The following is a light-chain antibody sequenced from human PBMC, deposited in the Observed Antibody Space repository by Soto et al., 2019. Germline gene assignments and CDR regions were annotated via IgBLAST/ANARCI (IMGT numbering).Light chain of an antibody. CDR1: QSVSNN. J-gene: IGKJ1*01. V-gene: IGKV3-15*01. CDR2: GAS. Sequence: EIVMTQSPATLSVSPGERATLSCRVSQSVSNNLAWYQQKPGQAPRLLIYGASTRATGIPARFSGSGSGTEFTLTISSLQSEDFAVYYCQQYDNWLGTFGQGTKVEIK. CDR3: QQYDNWLGT.